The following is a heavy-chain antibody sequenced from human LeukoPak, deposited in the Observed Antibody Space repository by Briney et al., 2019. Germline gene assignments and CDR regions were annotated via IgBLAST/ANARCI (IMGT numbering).Heavy chain of an antibody. CDR3: ARVPYPDPVYCSSTSCYWYAFDI. J-gene: IGHJ3*02. CDR2: IIPIFGTA. V-gene: IGHV1-69*13. D-gene: IGHD2-2*01. Sequence: GASVKVSCKASGGTFSSYAISWVRQAPGQGLEWMGGIIPIFGTANYAQKFQGRVTITADESTSTAYMELSSLRSEDTAVYYCARVPYPDPVYCSSTSCYWYAFDIWGQGTMVTVSS. CDR1: GGTFSSYA.